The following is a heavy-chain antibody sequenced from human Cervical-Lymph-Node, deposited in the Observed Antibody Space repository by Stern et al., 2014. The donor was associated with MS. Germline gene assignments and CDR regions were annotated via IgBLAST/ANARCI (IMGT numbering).Heavy chain of an antibody. Sequence: QLQLQESGPGLVKPSETLSLTCAVSGDSISSYTHYWAWIRQPPGKGLEWIGSVYYSGATYYNPSLQRPVTISVDTSQNHFPLGLNSVTAADTAVYYCAKHACTGAACPFDLWGQGTLVTVSS. CDR1: GDSISSYTHY. V-gene: IGHV4-39*01. CDR2: VYYSGAT. CDR3: AKHACTGAACPFDL. J-gene: IGHJ4*02. D-gene: IGHD2-8*02.